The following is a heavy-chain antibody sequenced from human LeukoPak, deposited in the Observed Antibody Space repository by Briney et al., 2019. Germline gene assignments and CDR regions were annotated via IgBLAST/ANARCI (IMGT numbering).Heavy chain of an antibody. Sequence: GESLKISCKGSGYIFTTYWIAWVRQMPGKGLEWMGIIYPGDSDTRYSPSFQGQVTISADKSISTAYLQWSSLRASDTAMYYCARLVTSYFDYWGQGTLVTVSS. V-gene: IGHV5-51*01. CDR3: ARLVTSYFDY. D-gene: IGHD4-11*01. J-gene: IGHJ4*02. CDR1: GYIFTTYW. CDR2: IYPGDSDT.